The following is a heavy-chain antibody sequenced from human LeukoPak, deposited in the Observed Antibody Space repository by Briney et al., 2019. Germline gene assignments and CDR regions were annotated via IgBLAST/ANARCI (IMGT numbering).Heavy chain of an antibody. CDR2: INSDGSST. Sequence: GGSLRLSCAASGFAFSNYWIHWVRQAPGKGLVWVSRINSDGSSTSYADSVKGRFTISRDNAKNTLYLQMNSLRAEDTAVYYCARDGYCSSTSCYYFDYWGQGTLVTVSS. V-gene: IGHV3-74*01. D-gene: IGHD2-2*01. CDR3: ARDGYCSSTSCYYFDY. J-gene: IGHJ4*02. CDR1: GFAFSNYW.